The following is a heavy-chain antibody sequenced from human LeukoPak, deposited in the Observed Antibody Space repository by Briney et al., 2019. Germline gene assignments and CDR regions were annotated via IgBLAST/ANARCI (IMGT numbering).Heavy chain of an antibody. D-gene: IGHD6-19*01. J-gene: IGHJ3*02. CDR2: INAGNGNT. V-gene: IGHV1-3*03. Sequence: ASVKVSCKASGYTFTSYAMHWVRQAPGQRLEWMGWINAGNGNTKYSQEFQGRVTITRDTSASTAYMELSSLRSEDMAVYYCARVGGSGWYRDAFDIWGQGTMVTVSS. CDR3: ARVGGSGWYRDAFDI. CDR1: GYTFTSYA.